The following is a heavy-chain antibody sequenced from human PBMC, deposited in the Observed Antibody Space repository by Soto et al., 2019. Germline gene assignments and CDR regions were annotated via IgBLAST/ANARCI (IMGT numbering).Heavy chain of an antibody. CDR1: GYAFTRYA. J-gene: IGHJ4*02. Sequence: QVQLVQSGAEEKKSGASGKVSCKATGYAFTRYAMHWVRQAPGQRLEWMGWINAGNGNTKYSQKFQGRVTITRDTSASTAYMELSSLRSEDTAVYYCARDLPADYWGQGTLVTVSS. CDR3: ARDLPADY. CDR2: INAGNGNT. V-gene: IGHV1-3*05.